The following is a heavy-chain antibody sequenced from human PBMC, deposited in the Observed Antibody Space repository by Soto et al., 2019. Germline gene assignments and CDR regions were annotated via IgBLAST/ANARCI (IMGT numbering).Heavy chain of an antibody. CDR1: GYTFTSYD. CDR2: MNPNSGNT. V-gene: IGHV1-8*01. J-gene: IGHJ6*02. CDR3: ARVRSDSSGCFGSYYYYYGMDV. D-gene: IGHD3-22*01. Sequence: ASVKVSCKASGYTFTSYDINWVRQATGQGLEWMGWMNPNSGNTGYAQKFQGRVTMTRNTSISTAYMELCSLRSEDTAVYYCARVRSDSSGCFGSYYYYYGMDVCGQGTTVTVSS.